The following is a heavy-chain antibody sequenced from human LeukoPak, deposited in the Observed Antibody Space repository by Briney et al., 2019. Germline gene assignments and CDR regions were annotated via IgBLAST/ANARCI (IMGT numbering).Heavy chain of an antibody. D-gene: IGHD1-1*01. J-gene: IGHJ4*02. CDR1: GFTFSSYS. CDR2: ISPMNDYI. V-gene: IGHV3-21*01. CDR3: SRGGTDDPFNF. Sequence: GGSLRLSCAASGFTFSSYSMNWDRQAPGRGLEWVSSISPMNDYIYYADSLKGRFTISRDNAKNSLYLQMYSLRAVDTAVYYCSRGGTDDPFNFWGQGTLVIVSS.